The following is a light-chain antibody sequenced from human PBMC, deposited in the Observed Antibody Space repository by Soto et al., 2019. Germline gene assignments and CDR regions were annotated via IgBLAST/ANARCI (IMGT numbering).Light chain of an antibody. CDR3: QQYGSSTLT. CDR2: GAS. Sequence: EIVLTQSPGTLSLSPGERATLSCRASQTVSNTYLAWFQQKPGQAPRLLIYGASSRATGIPDRFSGSGSGTDFTLTISRLEGEDCAVYYCQQYGSSTLTFGGGTKVEIK. V-gene: IGKV3-20*01. J-gene: IGKJ4*01. CDR1: QTVSNTY.